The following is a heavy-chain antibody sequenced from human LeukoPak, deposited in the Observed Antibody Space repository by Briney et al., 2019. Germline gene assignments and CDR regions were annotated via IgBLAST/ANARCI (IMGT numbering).Heavy chain of an antibody. CDR2: INHSGST. Sequence: SETLSLTCAVYGGSFSGYYWSWIRQPPGKGLEWIGEINHSGSTNYNPSLKSRVTISVDTSKNQFSLKLSSVTAADTAVYYCVRAHPHFDYWGQGTLLTVSS. CDR1: GGSFSGYY. J-gene: IGHJ4*02. V-gene: IGHV4-34*01. CDR3: VRAHPHFDY.